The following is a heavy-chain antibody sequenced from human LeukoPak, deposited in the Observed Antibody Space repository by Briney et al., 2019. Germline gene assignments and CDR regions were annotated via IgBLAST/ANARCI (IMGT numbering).Heavy chain of an antibody. Sequence: GASVNVSCKASGYTFTIYYMHWVRQAPGQGLEWMGIINPSGGSTSYTQKFQGRVTMTRNTSTSTVYMELSSLRSEDTAVYYCASSRGIAAAGIFDYWGQGTLVTVSS. D-gene: IGHD6-13*01. CDR2: INPSGGST. J-gene: IGHJ4*02. CDR1: GYTFTIYY. CDR3: ASSRGIAAAGIFDY. V-gene: IGHV1-46*01.